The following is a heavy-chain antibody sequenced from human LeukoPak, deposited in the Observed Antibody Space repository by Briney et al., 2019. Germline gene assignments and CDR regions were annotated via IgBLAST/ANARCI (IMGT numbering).Heavy chain of an antibody. V-gene: IGHV3-30*04. J-gene: IGHJ3*02. CDR3: ARGKSSRHALDI. Sequence: GGSLRLSCAASGFTFSSYAMHWVRQAPGKGLEWVAVISYDGRNKYYADSVKGRFIISRDNSKNTLYLQMNSLRAEDTAVYYCARGKSSRHALDIWGQGTMVTVSS. D-gene: IGHD6-6*01. CDR1: GFTFSSYA. CDR2: ISYDGRNK.